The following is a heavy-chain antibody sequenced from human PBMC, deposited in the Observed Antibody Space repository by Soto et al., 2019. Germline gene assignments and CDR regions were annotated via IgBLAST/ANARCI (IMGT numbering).Heavy chain of an antibody. D-gene: IGHD6-6*01. J-gene: IGHJ6*02. CDR1: GGSISSYY. CDR3: ARDLSIAARRGTGGYYYYYGMDV. V-gene: IGHV4-59*01. Sequence: QVQLQESGPGLVKPSETLSLTCTVSGGSISSYYWSWIRQPPGKGLEWIGYIYYSGSTNYHHSLKSRVTISVDTSKNQFSLKLSSVTAADTAVYYCARDLSIAARRGTGGYYYYYGMDVWGQGTTVTVSS. CDR2: IYYSGST.